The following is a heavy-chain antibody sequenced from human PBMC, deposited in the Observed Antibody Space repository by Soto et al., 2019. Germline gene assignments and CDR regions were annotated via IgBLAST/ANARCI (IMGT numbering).Heavy chain of an antibody. CDR1: GGSISSSSYY. CDR3: ARANGGGSDYYYMDV. J-gene: IGHJ6*03. D-gene: IGHD7-27*01. CDR2: IYYSGST. V-gene: IGHV4-39*01. Sequence: SETLSLTCTVSGGSISSSSYYWGWIRQPPGKGLEWIGSIYYSGSTYYNPSLKSRVTISVDTSKNQFSLKLSSVTAADTAVYYCARANGGGSDYYYMDVWGKGTTVTVSS.